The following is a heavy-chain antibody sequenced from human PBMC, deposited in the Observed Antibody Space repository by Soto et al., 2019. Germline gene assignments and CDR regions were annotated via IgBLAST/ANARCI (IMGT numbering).Heavy chain of an antibody. CDR3: AKRPSPTVVTFIDY. V-gene: IGHV3-23*01. CDR1: GFTFSSYA. D-gene: IGHD4-17*01. CDR2: ISGSGGST. J-gene: IGHJ4*02. Sequence: GGSLRLSCAASGFTFSSYAMSWVRQAPGKGLEWVSAISGSGGSTYYADSVKGRFTISRDNSKNTLYLQMNSLRAEDTAVYYCAKRPSPTVVTFIDYWGQGTLVTVSS.